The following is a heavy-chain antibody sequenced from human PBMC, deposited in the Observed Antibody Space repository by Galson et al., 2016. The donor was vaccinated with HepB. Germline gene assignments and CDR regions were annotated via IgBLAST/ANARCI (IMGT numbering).Heavy chain of an antibody. V-gene: IGHV1-69*13. CDR2: ILPVFGTL. J-gene: IGHJ6*02. CDR3: ARVGYCSTTGCSLGGLDV. CDR1: GGTFGTYA. Sequence: SVKVSCKASGGTFGTYAINWVRLAPGQGLEWMGGILPVFGTLHYAQKFQGRVTITADGSTSTAYMELSSLRSEDTAVYYCARVGYCSTTGCSLGGLDVWGQGTTVPVSS. D-gene: IGHD2-2*01.